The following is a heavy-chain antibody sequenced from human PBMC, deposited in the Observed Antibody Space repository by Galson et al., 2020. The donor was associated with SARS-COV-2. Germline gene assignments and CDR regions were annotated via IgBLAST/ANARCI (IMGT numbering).Heavy chain of an antibody. CDR3: ATCGWELQCNWFDS. CDR1: GYTLTELS. CDR2: FDPEDGET. J-gene: IGHJ5*02. Sequence: GASVKVSCKVSGYTLTELSMHWVRQAPGKGLEWMGGFDPEDGETIYAQKFQGRVTMTEDTSTDTAYMELSSLRSEDTAVYYCATCGWELQCNWFDSWGQGHLVNV. V-gene: IGHV1-24*01. D-gene: IGHD1-26*01.